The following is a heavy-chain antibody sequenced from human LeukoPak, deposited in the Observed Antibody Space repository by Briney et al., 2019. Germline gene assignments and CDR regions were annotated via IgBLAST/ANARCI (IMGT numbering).Heavy chain of an antibody. J-gene: IGHJ4*02. CDR3: AKGREYYYDSSGYQTHFDY. V-gene: IGHV3-30*18. CDR2: ISYDGSNK. CDR1: GFTFSSCG. Sequence: ESGGSLRLSCAASGFTFSSCGMHWVRQAPGKGLEWVAVISYDGSNKYYADSVKGRFTISRDNSKNTLYLQMNSLRAEDTAVYYCAKGREYYYDSSGYQTHFDYWGQGTLVTVSS. D-gene: IGHD3-22*01.